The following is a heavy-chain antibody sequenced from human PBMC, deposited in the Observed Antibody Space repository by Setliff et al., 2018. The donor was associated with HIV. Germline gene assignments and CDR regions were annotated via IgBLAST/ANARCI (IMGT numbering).Heavy chain of an antibody. CDR3: ARAPAHEHATGWFSSSNRFDS. Sequence: SVKVSCKASGGTFSGYAINWVRQAPGQGLEWMGGIIPLFGTAHYAQRFRGRVTITADDSTSTAYVELSSLRSADTAVYYCARAPAHEHATGWFSSSNRFDSWGQGTLVTAPQ. D-gene: IGHD6-19*01. CDR2: IIPLFGTA. V-gene: IGHV1-69*13. CDR1: GGTFSGYA. J-gene: IGHJ5*01.